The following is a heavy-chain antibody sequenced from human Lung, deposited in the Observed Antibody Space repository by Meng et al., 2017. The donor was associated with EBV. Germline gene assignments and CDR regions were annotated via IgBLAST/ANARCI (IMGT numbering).Heavy chain of an antibody. V-gene: IGHV4-30-4*08. Sequence: GQLQESGLGMVKPAQNLSSACTVSGGSLRFGDYYWSWIRQPPGKGLEWIGYIYDSGSTSYNPSLMSRVTISVDTSRNQFSLKLTSVTAADTAVYYCAREYSSSSGLPGPWGQGTLVTVSS. D-gene: IGHD6-6*01. J-gene: IGHJ5*02. CDR3: AREYSSSSGLPGP. CDR2: IYDSGST. CDR1: GGSLRFGDYY.